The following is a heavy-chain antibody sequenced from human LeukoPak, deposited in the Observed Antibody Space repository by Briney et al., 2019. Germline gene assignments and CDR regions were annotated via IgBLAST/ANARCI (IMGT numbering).Heavy chain of an antibody. J-gene: IGHJ3*02. CDR3: ARVATMVRVPLDALDI. V-gene: IGHV3-23*01. D-gene: IGHD3-10*01. CDR1: GFIFSNYA. CDR2: ISGSGGTT. Sequence: GGPLRLSCAASGFIFSNYAMSWVRQAPGTGLEWVSSISGSGGTTYYADSVKGRFTISRDNSKNSLYLQMNSLRVEDTAVYYCARVATMVRVPLDALDIWGQGTMVSVSS.